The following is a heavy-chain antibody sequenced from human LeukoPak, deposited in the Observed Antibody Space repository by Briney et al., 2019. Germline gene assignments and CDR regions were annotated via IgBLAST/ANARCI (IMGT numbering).Heavy chain of an antibody. D-gene: IGHD2-8*02. CDR2: ISNSGGTT. J-gene: IGHJ4*02. CDR1: VFTFSSYA. Sequence: GGSLRLSCAASVFTFSSYAMNWVRQAPGEGLEWVSDISNSGGTTYYADSVKGRFTISRDNPKNTLYLQMNSLRDEDTAVYFFARLCIALPAFDYWGQGTLVTVSP. CDR3: ARLCIALPAFDY. V-gene: IGHV3-23*01.